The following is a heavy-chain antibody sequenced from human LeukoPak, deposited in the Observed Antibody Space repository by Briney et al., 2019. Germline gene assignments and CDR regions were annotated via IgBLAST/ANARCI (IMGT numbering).Heavy chain of an antibody. J-gene: IGHJ6*03. Sequence: SETLSLTCTVSGGSISSGSYYWSWTRQPAGKGLGWIGRIYTSGSTNYNPSLKSRVTISVDTSKNQFSLKLSSVTAADTAVYYCARFVVPAANYQYYMDVWGKGTTVTVSS. D-gene: IGHD2-2*01. CDR2: IYTSGST. V-gene: IGHV4-61*02. CDR3: ARFVVPAANYQYYMDV. CDR1: GGSISSGSYY.